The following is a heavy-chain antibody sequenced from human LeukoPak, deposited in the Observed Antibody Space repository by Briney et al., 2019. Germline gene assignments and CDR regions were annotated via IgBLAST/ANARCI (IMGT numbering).Heavy chain of an antibody. CDR2: ISGSGGST. CDR3: AKDAYSSSWYEPFDY. D-gene: IGHD6-13*01. J-gene: IGHJ4*02. CDR1: GFTFSSCA. V-gene: IGHV3-23*01. Sequence: GGSLRLSCAASGFTFSSCAMSWVRQASGKGLEWVSAISGSGGSTYYADSVKGRFTISRDNSKNTLYLQMNSLRAEDTAVYYCAKDAYSSSWYEPFDYWGQGTLVTVSS.